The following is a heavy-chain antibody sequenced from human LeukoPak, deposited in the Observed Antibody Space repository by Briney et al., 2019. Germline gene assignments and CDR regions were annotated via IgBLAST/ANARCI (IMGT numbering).Heavy chain of an antibody. CDR3: ARDQNSRMVGATGGTDY. V-gene: IGHV1-46*01. CDR2: INPSGGST. J-gene: IGHJ4*02. Sequence: ASVTDSCKASGYTFTSYYMHWVRQAPGQGLEWMGIINPSGGSTSYAQKFQGRVTMTRDTSTSTVYMELSSLRSEDTAVYYCARDQNSRMVGATGGTDYWGQGTLVTVSS. CDR1: GYTFTSYY. D-gene: IGHD1-26*01.